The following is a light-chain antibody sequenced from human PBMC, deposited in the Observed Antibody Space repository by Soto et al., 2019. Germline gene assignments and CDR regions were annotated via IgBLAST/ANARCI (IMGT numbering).Light chain of an antibody. CDR3: QQYKSYWT. CDR1: QSISSW. V-gene: IGKV1-5*03. CDR2: KAT. Sequence: DIQMTQSPSTLSASIGDRVTITCRASQSISSWLAWYQQKPGIAPKLLIYKATSSESGVSSRFSGSGSGTVFSLTISSLQPDDSATYYCQQYKSYWTFGQGTKVEIK. J-gene: IGKJ1*01.